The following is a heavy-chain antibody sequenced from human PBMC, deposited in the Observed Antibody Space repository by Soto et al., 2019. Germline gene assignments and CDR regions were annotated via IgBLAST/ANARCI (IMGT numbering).Heavy chain of an antibody. Sequence: ASVKVPCKASGYTFTSYAMHWVRQAPGQRLEWMGWINAGNGNTKYSQKFQGRVTITRDTSASTAYMELSSLRSEDTAVYYCARRLYYYGSGSYSYYSYGMDAWGQGTTVTVSS. V-gene: IGHV1-3*01. J-gene: IGHJ6*02. CDR3: ARRLYYYGSGSYSYYSYGMDA. CDR2: INAGNGNT. D-gene: IGHD3-10*01. CDR1: GYTFTSYA.